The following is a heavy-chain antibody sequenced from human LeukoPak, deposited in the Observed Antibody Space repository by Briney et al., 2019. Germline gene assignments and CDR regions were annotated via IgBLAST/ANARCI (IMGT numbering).Heavy chain of an antibody. J-gene: IGHJ4*02. D-gene: IGHD3-10*01. CDR2: IWYGGSNK. Sequence: GGSLRLSCAASGFTFRSYGMHWVRQAPGKGLEWVAVIWYGGSNKYYADSVKGRFTISRDNSKNTLYLQMNSLRAEDTAVYYCARVVHYGSGPAVGWGQGTLVTVSS. CDR1: GFTFRSYG. V-gene: IGHV3-33*08. CDR3: ARVVHYGSGPAVG.